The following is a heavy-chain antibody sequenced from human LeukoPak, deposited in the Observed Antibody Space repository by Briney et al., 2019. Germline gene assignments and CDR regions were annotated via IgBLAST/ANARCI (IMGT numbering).Heavy chain of an antibody. CDR2: ISYDGSNK. CDR1: GFTFSSNA. V-gene: IGHV3-30*04. CDR3: ARDPRGPTGYDSPGRDTFDY. D-gene: IGHD3-22*01. Sequence: GGSLRLSCAASGFTFSSNAMHWVRQAPGKGLEWVALISYDGSNKYYADSVKGRFTISRDNSKNTLFLQMNNLRPEDTAVYYCARDPRGPTGYDSPGRDTFDYWGQGTLVTVSS. J-gene: IGHJ4*02.